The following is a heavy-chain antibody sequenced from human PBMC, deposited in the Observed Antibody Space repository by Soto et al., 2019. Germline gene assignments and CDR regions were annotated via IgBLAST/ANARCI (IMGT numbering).Heavy chain of an antibody. V-gene: IGHV1-18*01. CDR1: GYTFTSYF. CDR3: ARQNYYSGMDV. Sequence: ASVKVSCKASGYTFTSYFIIWVRQAPGQGVEWMGWVSAYNGNANYAQTLYGRVTMTTDTSTSTAYMELRSLRFDDTAVYYCARQNYYSGMDVWGQGTTVTVSS. CDR2: VSAYNGNA. J-gene: IGHJ6*02.